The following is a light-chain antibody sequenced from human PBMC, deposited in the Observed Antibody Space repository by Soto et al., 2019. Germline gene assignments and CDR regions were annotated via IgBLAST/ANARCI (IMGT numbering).Light chain of an antibody. J-gene: IGKJ1*01. CDR3: QQYYSYLLT. CDR2: AAS. V-gene: IGKV1-8*01. Sequence: AIRMTQSPSSFSASTGDRVTITCRASQGISSYLAWYQQKPGKAPKLLIYAASTLQSGVPSRFSGSGSGTDFTLTISCLQSEDFATYYCQQYYSYLLTFGQGTKV. CDR1: QGISSY.